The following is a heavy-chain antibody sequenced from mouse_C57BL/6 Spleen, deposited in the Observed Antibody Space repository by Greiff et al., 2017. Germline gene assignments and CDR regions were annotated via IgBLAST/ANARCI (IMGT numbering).Heavy chain of an antibody. J-gene: IGHJ2*01. V-gene: IGHV1-53*01. D-gene: IGHD2-3*01. CDR2: INPSNGGT. CDR1: GYTFTSYW. CDR3: ARSGILYDGYGDY. Sequence: QVQLQQPGTELVKPGASVKLSCKASGYTFTSYWLHWVKQRPGQGLEWIGNINPSNGGTNYNEKFKSKATLTVDKSSRTAYMQLSSLTSEDSAVYYCARSGILYDGYGDYGGQGTTLTVSS.